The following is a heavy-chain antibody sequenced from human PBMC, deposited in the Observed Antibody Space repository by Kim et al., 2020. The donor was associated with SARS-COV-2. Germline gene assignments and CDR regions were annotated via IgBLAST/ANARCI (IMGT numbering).Heavy chain of an antibody. CDR3: ARSKVAARPDTPFDY. V-gene: IGHV1-3*01. CDR2: INAGNGNT. Sequence: ASVKVSCKASGYTFTSYAMHWVRQAPGQRLEWMGWINAGNGNTKYSQKFQGRVTITRDTSASTAYMELSSLRSEDTAVYYCARSKVAARPDTPFDYWGQGTLVTVSS. D-gene: IGHD6-6*01. CDR1: GYTFTSYA. J-gene: IGHJ4*02.